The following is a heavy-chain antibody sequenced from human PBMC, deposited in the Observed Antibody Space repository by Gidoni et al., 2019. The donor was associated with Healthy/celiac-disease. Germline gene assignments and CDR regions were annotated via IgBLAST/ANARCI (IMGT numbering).Heavy chain of an antibody. D-gene: IGHD3-3*01. CDR3: ARASPYEFLGY. CDR2: IYHSGST. J-gene: IGHJ4*02. V-gene: IGHV4-4*02. Sequence: QVQLQVSGPGLGKPSGTLSLTCAVSCGSISSSNWWSWVGQRPGKGLEWIGEIYHSGSTNYTPSLKSRVTISVDKSKNQFSLKLSSVTAADTAVYYCARASPYEFLGYWGQGTLVTVSS. CDR1: CGSISSSNW.